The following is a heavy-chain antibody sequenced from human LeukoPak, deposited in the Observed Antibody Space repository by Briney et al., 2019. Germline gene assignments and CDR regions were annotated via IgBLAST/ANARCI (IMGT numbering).Heavy chain of an antibody. Sequence: GASVKVSCKASGYTFTSYGISWVRQAPGQGLEWMGWISAYNGNTNYAQKLQGRVTKTTDTSTSTAYMELRSLRSDDTAVYYCARYEPTMVRGVISWVPVSRYGMDVWGQGATVTVSS. V-gene: IGHV1-18*01. J-gene: IGHJ6*02. CDR2: ISAYNGNT. CDR3: ARYEPTMVRGVISWVPVSRYGMDV. D-gene: IGHD3-10*01. CDR1: GYTFTSYG.